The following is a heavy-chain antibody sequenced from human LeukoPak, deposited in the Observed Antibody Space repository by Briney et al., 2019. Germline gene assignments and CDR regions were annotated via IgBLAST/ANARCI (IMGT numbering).Heavy chain of an antibody. Sequence: GGSLRLSCAASGLTFSSYSMNWVRQAPGKGLEWVSSISSSSSYIYYADSVKGRFTISRDNAKNSLYLQMNSLRAEDTAVYYCARDWGTGNDAFDIWGQGTMVTVSS. D-gene: IGHD7-27*01. CDR3: ARDWGTGNDAFDI. CDR1: GLTFSSYS. V-gene: IGHV3-21*01. CDR2: ISSSSSYI. J-gene: IGHJ3*02.